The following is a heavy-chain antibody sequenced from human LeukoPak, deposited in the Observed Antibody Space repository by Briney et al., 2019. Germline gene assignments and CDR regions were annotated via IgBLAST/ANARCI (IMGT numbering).Heavy chain of an antibody. CDR3: ARFDFQPSLNWFDP. D-gene: IGHD3-3*01. CDR2: IYYSGST. CDR1: GGSISSGDYY. Sequence: PSETLSLTCTVSGGSISSGDYYGSWIRQPPGKGLEWIGYIYYSGSTYYNPSLKSRVTISVDTSKNQFSLKLSSVTVADTAVYYCARFDFQPSLNWFDPWGQGTLVTVSS. J-gene: IGHJ5*02. V-gene: IGHV4-30-4*08.